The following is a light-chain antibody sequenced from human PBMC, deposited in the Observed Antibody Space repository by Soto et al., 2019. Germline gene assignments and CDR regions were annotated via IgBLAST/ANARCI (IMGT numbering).Light chain of an antibody. CDR3: QQIYIGTPM. J-gene: IGKJ1*01. Sequence: KSTCLFSRSVADQATINCRASQSIGTKLNWYQQRPGKAHKLLIYAVSSLQSGVSSRFSGSGSGTDFTLSINSLQREDFTTYYCQQIYIGTPMLGQGSKV. CDR2: AVS. V-gene: IGKV1-39*01. CDR1: QSIGTK.